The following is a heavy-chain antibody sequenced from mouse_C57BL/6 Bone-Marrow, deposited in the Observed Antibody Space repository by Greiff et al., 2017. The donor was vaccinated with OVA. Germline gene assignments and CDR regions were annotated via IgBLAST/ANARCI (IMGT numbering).Heavy chain of an antibody. D-gene: IGHD2-3*01. CDR1: GYTFTSYW. V-gene: IGHV1-50*01. CDR3: AREGDGYCPFAN. Sequence: VQLQQPGAELVKPGASVKLSCKASGYTFTSYWMQWVQPRPGQGLEWIGEIDPSDSSTNYQQKVKGKASLTVDTSSSTAYMQLSSLTSEDTAVYYCAREGDGYCPFANWGRGTLVTVSA. J-gene: IGHJ3*01. CDR2: IDPSDSST.